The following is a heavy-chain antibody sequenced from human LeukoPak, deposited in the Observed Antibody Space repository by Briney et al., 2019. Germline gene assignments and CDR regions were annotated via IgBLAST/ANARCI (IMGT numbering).Heavy chain of an antibody. V-gene: IGHV4-4*07. D-gene: IGHD4-17*01. J-gene: IGHJ5*02. CDR2: IYPGESIYASENT. CDR1: GGSISSYY. Sequence: SETLSLTCTVSGGSISSYYWSWIRQPAGKGLEWIGRIYPGESIYASENTNYNPSLKSRVSMSGDTSKNQVSLKLRSVTAADTAVYYCARDPTTVTTIFDPWGQGTLVTVSS. CDR3: ARDPTTVTTIFDP.